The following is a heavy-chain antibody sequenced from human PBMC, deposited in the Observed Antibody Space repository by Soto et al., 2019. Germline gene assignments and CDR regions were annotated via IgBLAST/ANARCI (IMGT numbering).Heavy chain of an antibody. CDR3: TRGGVATRTFDY. V-gene: IGHV4-34*01. Sequence: NPSEILSLTCAVSGGSFSSYYWNWIRQPPGRGLEWVGEINHSGTTNYNPSLESRITISLDASKNHFSLTLTSVTAADTAVYYCTRGGVATRTFDYWGQGTLVTVSS. J-gene: IGHJ4*02. CDR2: INHSGTT. D-gene: IGHD3-3*01. CDR1: GGSFSSYY.